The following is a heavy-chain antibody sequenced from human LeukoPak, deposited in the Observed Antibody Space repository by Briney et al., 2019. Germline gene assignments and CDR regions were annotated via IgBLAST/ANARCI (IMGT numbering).Heavy chain of an antibody. CDR1: GFTFSSYW. J-gene: IGHJ5*02. CDR3: ARDSGSYRGENWFDP. Sequence: PGGSLRLSCASSGFTFSSYWMRWVRQAPGKGLVWVSRINSDGSSTSYADSVKGRFTISRDNAKNTLYLQMNSLRAEDTAVYYCARDSGSYRGENWFDPWGQGTLVTVSS. D-gene: IGHD1-26*01. V-gene: IGHV3-74*01. CDR2: INSDGSST.